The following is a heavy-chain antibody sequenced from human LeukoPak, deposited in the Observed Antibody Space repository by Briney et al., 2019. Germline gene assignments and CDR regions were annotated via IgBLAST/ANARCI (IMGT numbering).Heavy chain of an antibody. CDR1: GGSISNNSYY. V-gene: IGHV4-39*07. Sequence: SETLSLTCTVSGGSISNNSYYWGWIRQPPGKGLEWIGSIYHSGSTYYNPSLKSRVTISVDTSKNQFSLKLSSVTAADTAVYYCARETNPYYFDYWGQGTLVTVSS. J-gene: IGHJ4*02. CDR3: ARETNPYYFDY. CDR2: IYHSGST.